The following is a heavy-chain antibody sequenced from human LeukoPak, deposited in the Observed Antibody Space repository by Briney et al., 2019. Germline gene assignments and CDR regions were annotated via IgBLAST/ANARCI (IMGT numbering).Heavy chain of an antibody. CDR3: ARSTLQQPPRY. Sequence: PGRSLRLSCAASGFTFSSYGMHWVRQAPGKGLEWVAVIWYDGSNKYYADSVKGRFTISRGNSKNTLYLQMNSLRAEDTAVYYCARSTLQQPPRYWGQGTLVTVSS. CDR1: GFTFSSYG. V-gene: IGHV3-33*01. J-gene: IGHJ4*02. D-gene: IGHD6-13*01. CDR2: IWYDGSNK.